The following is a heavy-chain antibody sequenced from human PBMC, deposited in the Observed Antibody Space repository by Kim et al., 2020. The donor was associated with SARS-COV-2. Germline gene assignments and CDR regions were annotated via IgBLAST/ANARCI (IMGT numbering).Heavy chain of an antibody. CDR3: VRDIAVSGATYYFDS. V-gene: IGHV4-59*02. CDR1: GVSVTSSY. J-gene: IGHJ4*02. Sequence: SETLSPTCAVSGVSVTSSYWSWIRQFPDKGLEWMAYFDYSGTTNINPSLKSRVTISLDTSKNQFSLQLSSVTEADTAVYYCVRDIAVSGATYYFDSWGQG. CDR2: FDYSGTT. D-gene: IGHD6-19*01.